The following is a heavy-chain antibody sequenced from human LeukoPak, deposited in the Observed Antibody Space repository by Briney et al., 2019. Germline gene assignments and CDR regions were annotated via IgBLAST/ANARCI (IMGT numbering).Heavy chain of an antibody. D-gene: IGHD3-22*01. CDR2: INSDGSSA. J-gene: IGHJ4*02. V-gene: IGHV3-74*01. CDR3: AIGVVITTAFDN. Sequence: GGSLRLSCAASGFTFNNYWMHWVRQAPGKGLVWVSGINSDGSSATYGDSVKGRFTISRDNAKNTLYLEMNSLRAEDMAVYYCAIGVVITTAFDNWGQGTLVTVSS. CDR1: GFTFNNYW.